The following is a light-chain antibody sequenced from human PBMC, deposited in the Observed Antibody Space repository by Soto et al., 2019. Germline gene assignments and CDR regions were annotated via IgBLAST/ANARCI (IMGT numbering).Light chain of an antibody. CDR1: QSISNH. V-gene: IGKV1-39*01. J-gene: IGKJ1*01. Sequence: EVTQTQSSLSAAVEDRVIITCRASQSISNHLNWYQQKPGKAPKLLIFAASSLQSGVPSRFSGSRSGPDFTLTISSLQPEDFATYYCQQSYSSPPTFGQGTKVDIK. CDR3: QQSYSSPPT. CDR2: AAS.